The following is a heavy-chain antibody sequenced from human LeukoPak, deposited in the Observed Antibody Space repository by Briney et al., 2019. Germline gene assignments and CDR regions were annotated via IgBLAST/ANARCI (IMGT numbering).Heavy chain of an antibody. Sequence: PGGSLRLSCAASGFTFTSYAMSWVRQAPGKGLEWVSTISGSAITTYYADSVKGRFTISRDNSKDTVYLQMNSLRVEDTAVYYCAKWSLWSSAYYGYWGQGTLVTVSS. D-gene: IGHD3-22*01. J-gene: IGHJ4*02. CDR3: AKWSLWSSAYYGY. CDR2: ISGSAITT. CDR1: GFTFTSYA. V-gene: IGHV3-23*01.